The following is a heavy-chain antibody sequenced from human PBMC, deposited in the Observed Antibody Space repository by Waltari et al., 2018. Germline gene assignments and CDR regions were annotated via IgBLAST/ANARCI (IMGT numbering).Heavy chain of an antibody. J-gene: IGHJ2*01. V-gene: IGHV4-39*07. D-gene: IGHD2-15*01. Sequence: QLQLQESGPGLVKPSETLSLTCTVSGGSIRSSSYYWGWIRQPPGKGLEWIGSIYYSGSTYYNPSLKSRVTISVDTSKNQFSLKLSSVTAADTAVYYCARGRDINYWYFDLWGRGTLVTVSS. CDR1: GGSIRSSSYY. CDR2: IYYSGST. CDR3: ARGRDINYWYFDL.